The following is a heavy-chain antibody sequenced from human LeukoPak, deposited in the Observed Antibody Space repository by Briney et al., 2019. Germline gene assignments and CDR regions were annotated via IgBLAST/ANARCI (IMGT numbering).Heavy chain of an antibody. Sequence: PGGSLRLSCAASGFTFDDYAIHWVRQAPGKGLEWVSGISFNSGSIGYADSVKGRFTISRDNAKNSLYLQMNSLRAEDTALYYCAKAPVTTCSGAYCYPFDYWGQGTLVTVSS. J-gene: IGHJ4*02. V-gene: IGHV3-9*01. D-gene: IGHD2-21*01. CDR2: ISFNSGSI. CDR3: AKAPVTTCSGAYCYPFDY. CDR1: GFTFDDYA.